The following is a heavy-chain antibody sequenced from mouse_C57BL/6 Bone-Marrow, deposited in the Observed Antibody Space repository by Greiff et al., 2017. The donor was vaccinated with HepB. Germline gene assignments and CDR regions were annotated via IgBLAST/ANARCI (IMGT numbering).Heavy chain of an antibody. CDR1: GFNIKDDY. CDR2: IDPENGDT. CDR3: IPLLRYPFAY. Sequence: VQLQQSGAELVRPWASVKLSCTASGFNIKDDYMHWVKQRPEQGLEWIGWIDPENGDTEYASKFQGKATITADTSSNTAYLQLSSLTSEDTAVYYCIPLLRYPFAYWGQGTLVTVSA. D-gene: IGHD1-1*01. V-gene: IGHV14-4*01. J-gene: IGHJ3*01.